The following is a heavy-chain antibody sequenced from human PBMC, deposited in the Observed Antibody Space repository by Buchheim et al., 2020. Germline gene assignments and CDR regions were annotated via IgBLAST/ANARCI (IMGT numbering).Heavy chain of an antibody. J-gene: IGHJ6*02. D-gene: IGHD3-10*01. CDR1: GYSFTSYW. CDR2: IDPSDSYT. Sequence: EVQLVQSGAEVKKPGESLRISCKGSGYSFTSYWISWVRQMPGKGLEWMGRIDPSDSYTNYSPSFQGHVTISADKSISTAYLQWSSLKASDTAMYYCARHPITMVRGGRPGYYYYGMDVWGQGTT. V-gene: IGHV5-10-1*03. CDR3: ARHPITMVRGGRPGYYYYGMDV.